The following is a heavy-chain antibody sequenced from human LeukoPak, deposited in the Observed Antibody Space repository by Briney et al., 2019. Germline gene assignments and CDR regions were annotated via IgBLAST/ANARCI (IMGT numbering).Heavy chain of an antibody. J-gene: IGHJ4*02. CDR2: IYSGGKT. CDR3: ARDRPGDGYFDY. Sequence: GGSLRLSCAASGFTVSSNDMTWVRQTPGKGLEWVSIIYSGGKTYYADSVKGRFTTSRDNSKNTLYLQMNSLRAEDTAVFNCARDRPGDGYFDYWGQGTLVTVSS. CDR1: GFTVSSND. D-gene: IGHD3-10*01. V-gene: IGHV3-66*01.